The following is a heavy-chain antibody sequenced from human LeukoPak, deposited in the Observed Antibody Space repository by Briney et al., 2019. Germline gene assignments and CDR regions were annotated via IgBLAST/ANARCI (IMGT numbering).Heavy chain of an antibody. Sequence: PSETLSLTCTVSGGSISSYYWSWIRQPPGKGLEWIGYIYYSGSTNYNPSLKSRVTISVDTSKNQFSLKLSSVTAADTAVYYCARDIQTDWFDPWGQGTLVTVSS. CDR3: ARDIQTDWFDP. D-gene: IGHD5-18*01. CDR2: IYYSGST. CDR1: GGSISSYY. J-gene: IGHJ5*02. V-gene: IGHV4-59*01.